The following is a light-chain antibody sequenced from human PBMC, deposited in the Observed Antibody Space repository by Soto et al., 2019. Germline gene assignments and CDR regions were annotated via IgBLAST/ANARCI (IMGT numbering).Light chain of an antibody. CDR2: DAS. V-gene: IGKV3-20*01. Sequence: EIVLTQSPATLSLSPGERATLSCRASQSVSSYLAWYQQKPGQAPRLLIYDASNRATGIPDRFSGSGSGTVFTLTISRLEPEDFAVYYCQQYGSSGWTFGQGTKVDI. CDR3: QQYGSSGWT. CDR1: QSVSSY. J-gene: IGKJ1*01.